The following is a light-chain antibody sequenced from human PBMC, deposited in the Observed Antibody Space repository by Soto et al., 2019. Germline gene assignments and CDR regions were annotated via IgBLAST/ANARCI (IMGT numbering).Light chain of an antibody. CDR3: NSYTSSTTYV. Sequence: QSVLTQPASVSGSPGQSITIACTGTSSEVGDYNYVSWYQQHPGKAPKLIIYDVSNRPSGVSNRFSGSKSGNTASLTISGLQAEDEADYYCNSYTSSTTYVFGTGTKVTVL. CDR2: DVS. V-gene: IGLV2-14*03. CDR1: SSEVGDYNY. J-gene: IGLJ1*01.